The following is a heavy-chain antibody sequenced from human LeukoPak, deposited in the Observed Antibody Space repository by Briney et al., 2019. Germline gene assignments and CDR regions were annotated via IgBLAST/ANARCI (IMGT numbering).Heavy chain of an antibody. CDR1: GFTFSYYS. J-gene: IGHJ3*02. CDR2: ISSSSSYI. D-gene: IGHD2-15*01. V-gene: IGHV3-21*01. CDR3: ARAKVVAATDDAFDI. Sequence: GGSLRLSCAASGFTFSYYSMNWVRRAPGKGLEWVSSISSSSSYIYYADSVRGRFTISRDNAKNSLYLQMNSLRADDTAVYYCARAKVVAATDDAFDIWGQGTMVTVSS.